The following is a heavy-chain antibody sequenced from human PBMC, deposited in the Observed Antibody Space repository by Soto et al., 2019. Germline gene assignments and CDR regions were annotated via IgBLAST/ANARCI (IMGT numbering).Heavy chain of an antibody. Sequence: EVQLVESGGGLVQPGRSLRLSCVASGFNFHNYAMHWVRQVPGKGLEWVSGIDWYPGIIGYADSVKCRFILSRDNGKNSRFLEINSLRVEDSAFYYWAISDFDRGGSDSWGPGTLVTVSS. CDR1: GFNFHNYA. V-gene: IGHV3-9*01. D-gene: IGHD3-9*01. J-gene: IGHJ4*02. CDR2: IDWYPGII. CDR3: AISDFDRGGSDS.